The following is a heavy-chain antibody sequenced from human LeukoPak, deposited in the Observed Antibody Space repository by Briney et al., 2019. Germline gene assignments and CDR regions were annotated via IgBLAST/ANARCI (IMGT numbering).Heavy chain of an antibody. CDR2: ISNDGSNK. J-gene: IGHJ4*02. Sequence: PGRSLRLSCAASTFTFSSYAMHWVHQGPGKGLEWVTVISNDGSNKYYADSAKGRFPISRDNSKNTLDLQMNSLRAEDTAVYYCAREKSSSRWYYFDNWGQGTLVTVSS. V-gene: IGHV3-30*04. D-gene: IGHD6-19*01. CDR3: AREKSSSRWYYFDN. CDR1: TFTFSSYA.